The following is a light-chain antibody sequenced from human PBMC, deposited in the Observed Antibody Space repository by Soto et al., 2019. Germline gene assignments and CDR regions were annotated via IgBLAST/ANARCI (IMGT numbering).Light chain of an antibody. CDR1: SSDVGAYNY. J-gene: IGLJ3*02. CDR2: EVT. V-gene: IGLV2-8*01. Sequence: QSVLTQPPSASGSPGQSVTISCTGTSSDVGAYNYVSWYQQHAGKAPQLVIYEVTKRPSGVPDRFSGSKSANTASLTVSGLQAEDEADYYCSSFASSNTLVFGGGTKVTVL. CDR3: SSFASSNTLV.